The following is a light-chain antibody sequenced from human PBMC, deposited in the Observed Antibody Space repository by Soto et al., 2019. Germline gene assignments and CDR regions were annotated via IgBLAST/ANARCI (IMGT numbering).Light chain of an antibody. Sequence: QSVLTQPPSASGTPGQRVTISCSGSSSNIGRNYVYWYQQLPGTAPKLLIYSNDQRPSAVPDRFSGSKSGTSASLAISGLRSEDEDDYYCAAWDGSLAYVFGIGTKLTVL. J-gene: IGLJ1*01. V-gene: IGLV1-47*02. CDR2: SND. CDR3: AAWDGSLAYV. CDR1: SSNIGRNY.